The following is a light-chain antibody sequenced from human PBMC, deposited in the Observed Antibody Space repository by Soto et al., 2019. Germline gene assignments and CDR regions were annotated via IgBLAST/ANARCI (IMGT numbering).Light chain of an antibody. CDR3: QQYDSYPWT. V-gene: IGKV1-5*01. CDR1: QDISGW. CDR2: DAS. J-gene: IGKJ1*01. Sequence: DIQMTQSPSTLSASVGDRVTITCRASQDISGWLAWYQQKPGKAPKVLIYDASSLKSGVPSRFSGSGSGTEFTLTISSLQPDDFATYYCQQYDSYPWTFGQGTKVDIK.